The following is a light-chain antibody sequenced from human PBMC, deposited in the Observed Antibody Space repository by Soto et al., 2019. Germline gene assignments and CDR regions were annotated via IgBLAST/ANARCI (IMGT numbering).Light chain of an antibody. Sequence: EIVLTQPPGTLSLSPRERATLSCRASQSVRSTYLAWYQQKPGQAPRLLIYGASTRATGIPDRFSGSGSGTDFTLIISRLEPEDFAVYYCQQYGSSPWTFGQGTKVEF. CDR2: GAS. CDR1: QSVRSTY. V-gene: IGKV3-20*01. J-gene: IGKJ1*01. CDR3: QQYGSSPWT.